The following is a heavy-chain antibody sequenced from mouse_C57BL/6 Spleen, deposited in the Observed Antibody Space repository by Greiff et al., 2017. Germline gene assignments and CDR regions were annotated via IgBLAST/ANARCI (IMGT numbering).Heavy chain of an antibody. J-gene: IGHJ3*01. CDR1: GYTFTSYW. V-gene: IGHV1-52*01. CDR2: IDPSDSET. Sequence: QVQLQQPGAELVRPGSSVKLSCKASGYTFTSYWMHWVKQRPIQGLEWIGNIDPSDSETHYNQKFKDKATLTVDKSSSTAYMQLSSLTSEDSAVYYCASSMGYEEDAWFAYWGQGTLVTVSA. D-gene: IGHD1-1*02. CDR3: ASSMGYEEDAWFAY.